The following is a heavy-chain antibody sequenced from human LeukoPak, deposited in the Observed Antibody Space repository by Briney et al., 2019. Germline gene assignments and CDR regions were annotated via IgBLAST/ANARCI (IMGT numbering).Heavy chain of an antibody. CDR1: GFTFSSYA. CDR2: IYSGGST. Sequence: GGSLRLSCAAGFTFSSYAMSWVRQAPGKGLEWVSVIYSGGSTYYADSVKGRFTISRDNSKNTLYLQMNSLRADDTAVYYCARLRAVAGYFDYWGQGTLVTVSS. V-gene: IGHV3-66*01. J-gene: IGHJ4*02. D-gene: IGHD6-19*01. CDR3: ARLRAVAGYFDY.